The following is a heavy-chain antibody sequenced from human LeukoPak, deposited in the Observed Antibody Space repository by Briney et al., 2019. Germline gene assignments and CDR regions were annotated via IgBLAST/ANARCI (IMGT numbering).Heavy chain of an antibody. CDR2: ISSSSSYM. CDR3: AREPAADQRFDY. V-gene: IGHV3-21*01. Sequence: GGSLRLSCTASGFTFSNYSMNWVRQAPGKGLEWVSSISSSSSYMYYADSVKGRFTISRDNAKNSLYLQMNSLRAEDTAVYHCAREPAADQRFDYWGQGTLVTVSS. CDR1: GFTFSNYS. D-gene: IGHD2-2*01. J-gene: IGHJ4*02.